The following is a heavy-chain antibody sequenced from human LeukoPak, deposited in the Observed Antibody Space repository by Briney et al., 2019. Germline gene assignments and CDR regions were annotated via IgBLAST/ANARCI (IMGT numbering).Heavy chain of an antibody. Sequence: GGSLRLSCAASGFTFSSYGMHWVRQAPGKGLEGVAFIRYDGSNKKYADSVKGRFTISRDHSKSTLYLQMNSLRAEDTAVYYCAKDAVIAATPWEYYFDYWGQGNLVTVSS. CDR3: AKDAVIAATPWEYYFDY. J-gene: IGHJ4*02. CDR2: IRYDGSNK. CDR1: GFTFSSYG. V-gene: IGHV3-30*02. D-gene: IGHD2-15*01.